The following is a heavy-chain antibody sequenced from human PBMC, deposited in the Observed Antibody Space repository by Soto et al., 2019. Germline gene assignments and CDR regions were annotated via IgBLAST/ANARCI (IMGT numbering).Heavy chain of an antibody. J-gene: IGHJ4*02. CDR1: GSSISSGDYY. CDR2: IYYSGST. V-gene: IGHV4-30-4*01. CDR3: ARSPKVVVITSFDY. Sequence: PSETLSLTCTVSGSSISSGDYYWSWIRQPPGKGLEWIGYIYYSGSTYYNPSLKSRVTISVDTSKNQFSLKLSSVTAADTAVYYCARSPKVVVITSFDYWGQGTLVTVSS. D-gene: IGHD3-22*01.